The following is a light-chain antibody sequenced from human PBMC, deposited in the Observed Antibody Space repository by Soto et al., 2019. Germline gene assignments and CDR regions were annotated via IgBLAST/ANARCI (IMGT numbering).Light chain of an antibody. CDR1: WTNIGKNS. Sequence: QSVLTQPPSVSGTPGQTVIISCSGSWTNIGKNSLNWFQQFPGTAPNLLISTTNHRPAGVRGRFSGYKSGTSASLTISGLQSDDEADYYCAAWDDSRNSVVFGGGTKLTVL. V-gene: IGLV1-44*01. J-gene: IGLJ2*01. CDR2: TTN. CDR3: AAWDDSRNSVV.